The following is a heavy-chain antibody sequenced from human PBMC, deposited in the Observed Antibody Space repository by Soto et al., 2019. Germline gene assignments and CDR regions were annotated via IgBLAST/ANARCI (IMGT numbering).Heavy chain of an antibody. V-gene: IGHV1-18*01. CDR2: ISAYNGNA. D-gene: IGHD3-16*01. CDR1: GYTFSTTG. CDR3: ARVDMITFGDLRSDY. J-gene: IGHJ4*02. Sequence: GESLKISCQTSGYTFSTTGISWVRQAPGQGLEWMGWISAYNGNANYPQKFQDRVTMTTDTSTSTAYLELRSLTSDDTAIYYCARVDMITFGDLRSDYWGQGSLVTVSS.